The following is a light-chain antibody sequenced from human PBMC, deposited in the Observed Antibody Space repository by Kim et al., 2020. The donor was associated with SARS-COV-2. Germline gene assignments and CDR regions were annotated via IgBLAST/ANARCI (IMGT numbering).Light chain of an antibody. V-gene: IGLV3-19*01. CDR1: NLRNYY. J-gene: IGLJ2*01. Sequence: SSELTQDPAVSVALGQTVRITCQGDNLRNYYATWYQHKTGQAPVLAIYGRNSRPSGNPDRFSCSTSRITASLTITVAQAEDEADYYCNSRDNSAKVIFGGGTKLTVL. CDR2: GRN. CDR3: NSRDNSAKVI.